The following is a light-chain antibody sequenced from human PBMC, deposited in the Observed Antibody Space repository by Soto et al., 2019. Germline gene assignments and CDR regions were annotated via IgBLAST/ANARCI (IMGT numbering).Light chain of an antibody. CDR2: GTS. CDR3: QQYHGSPPYT. CDR1: QSVSSSS. J-gene: IGKJ2*01. V-gene: IGKV3-20*01. Sequence: EIVLTQSPGTLSLSPGERATLSCRASQSVSSSSFAWYQQKPGQAPRLLIYGTSSRATGIPDRFSGSGFCTDFTLTTSRLEPEDFAVYYCQQYHGSPPYTFGQGTKLEIK.